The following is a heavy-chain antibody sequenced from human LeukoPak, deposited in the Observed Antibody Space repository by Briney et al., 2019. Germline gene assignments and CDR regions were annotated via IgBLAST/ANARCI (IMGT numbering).Heavy chain of an antibody. CDR3: AKQMSTVTFTPFDY. Sequence: GGSLRLSCAASGFTFSGPAMSWVRQAPGEGLEWVSLISYSGANSYYTDSVRGRFTISRDNSKDTLFLQMNSLRADDTAVYYCAKQMSTVTFTPFDYWGQGTLVTVSS. CDR1: GFTFSGPA. J-gene: IGHJ4*02. D-gene: IGHD3-16*01. CDR2: ISYSGANS. V-gene: IGHV3-23*01.